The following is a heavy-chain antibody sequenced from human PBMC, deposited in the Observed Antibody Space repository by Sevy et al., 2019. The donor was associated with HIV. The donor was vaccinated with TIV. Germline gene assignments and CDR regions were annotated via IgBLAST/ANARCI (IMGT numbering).Heavy chain of an antibody. CDR1: GYTFTDYY. V-gene: IGHV1-2*02. J-gene: IGHJ4*02. CDR3: ARGRVMFDS. Sequence: ASVKVSYKASGYTFTDYYLHWLRQAPGQGLEWVGYINPKSGVTNYPWKFRGRVTVTADTSLGTVYMEVRSLRSDDTALYYCARGRVMFDSWGQGTLVTVSS. CDR2: INPKSGVT.